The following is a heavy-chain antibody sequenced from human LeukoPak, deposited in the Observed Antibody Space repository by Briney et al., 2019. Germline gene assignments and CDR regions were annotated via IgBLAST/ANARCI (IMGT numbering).Heavy chain of an antibody. J-gene: IGHJ4*02. CDR1: GFTFSSYG. V-gene: IGHV3-30*18. D-gene: IGHD3-10*01. Sequence: GGSLRLSCAASGFTFSSYGMHWVRQAPGKGLEWVAVISYDGSNKYYADSVKGRFTISRDNSKNTLYLQMNTLRAEDTAVYYCAKSPYGLGTYAIAGDYWGQGTLVTVSS. CDR3: AKSPYGLGTYAIAGDY. CDR2: ISYDGSNK.